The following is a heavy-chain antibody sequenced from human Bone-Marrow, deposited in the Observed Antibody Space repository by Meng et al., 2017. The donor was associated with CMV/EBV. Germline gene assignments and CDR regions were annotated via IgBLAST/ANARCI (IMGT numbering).Heavy chain of an antibody. Sequence: GFTLRRYAMHWVRQAPGKGPEWVAVISYDGRHKYYVDSVKGRFTISRDNSKNTVYLQMNSLRADDTTIYYCARSYDSSAYYLRYFDLWGRGTLVTVSS. V-gene: IGHV3-30*04. CDR1: GFTLRRYA. CDR2: ISYDGRHK. J-gene: IGHJ2*01. CDR3: ARSYDSSAYYLRYFDL. D-gene: IGHD3-22*01.